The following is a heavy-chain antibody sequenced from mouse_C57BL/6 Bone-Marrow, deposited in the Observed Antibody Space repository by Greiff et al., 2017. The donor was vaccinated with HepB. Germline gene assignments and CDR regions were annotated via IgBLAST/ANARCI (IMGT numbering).Heavy chain of an antibody. J-gene: IGHJ4*01. CDR3: ARDPIYYYGSSYAMDY. CDR2: ISDGGSYT. CDR1: GFTFSSYA. V-gene: IGHV5-4*01. D-gene: IGHD1-1*01. Sequence: DVKVEESGGGLVKPGGSLKLSCAASGFTFSSYAMSWVRQTPEKRLEWVATISDGGSYTYYPDNVKGRFTISRDNAKNNLYLQMSHLKSEDTAMYYCARDPIYYYGSSYAMDYWGQGTSVTVSS.